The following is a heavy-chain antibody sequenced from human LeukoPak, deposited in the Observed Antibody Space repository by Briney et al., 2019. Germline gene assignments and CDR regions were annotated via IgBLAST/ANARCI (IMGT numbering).Heavy chain of an antibody. CDR2: IIPLFGTA. CDR3: ARILDSSGYYHFDY. Sequence: SVKVSCKASGGTFSSFAISWVRQAPGQGLEWMGGIIPLFGTANYAQKFQGRVTITADESTSTAYMELSSLRSEDTAVYYCARILDSSGYYHFDYWGQGALVTVSS. CDR1: GGTFSSFA. D-gene: IGHD3-22*01. J-gene: IGHJ4*02. V-gene: IGHV1-69*13.